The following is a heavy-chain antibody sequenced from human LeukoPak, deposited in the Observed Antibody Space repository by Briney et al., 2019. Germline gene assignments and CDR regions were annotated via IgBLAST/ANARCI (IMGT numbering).Heavy chain of an antibody. CDR3: ARAISGGSPITASDY. Sequence: GASVKVSCKASGYTFTGHYMHWVRQAPGQGLEWMGWINPNSDFTNFAQNFQGRVTMTSDTSISTAYMELSRLRSDDTAVYYCARAISGGSPITASDYWGQGTLVTVSS. J-gene: IGHJ4*02. D-gene: IGHD2-15*01. V-gene: IGHV1-2*02. CDR2: INPNSDFT. CDR1: GYTFTGHY.